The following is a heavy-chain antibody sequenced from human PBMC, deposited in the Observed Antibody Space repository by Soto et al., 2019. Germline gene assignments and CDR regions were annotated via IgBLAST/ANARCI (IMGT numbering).Heavy chain of an antibody. D-gene: IGHD6-19*01. CDR3: ARVKLPVARGRLGNYGMDV. CDR2: INPNSGGT. J-gene: IGHJ6*02. Sequence: ASVKVSCKASGYTFTGYYMHWVRQAPGQGLEWMGWINPNSGGTNYAQKFQGRVTMTRDTSISTAYMELSRLRSDDTAVYYCARVKLPVARGRLGNYGMDVWGQGTTVTVSS. CDR1: GYTFTGYY. V-gene: IGHV1-2*02.